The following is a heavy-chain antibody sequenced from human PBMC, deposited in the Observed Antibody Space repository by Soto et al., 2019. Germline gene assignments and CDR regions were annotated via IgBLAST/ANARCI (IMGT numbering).Heavy chain of an antibody. CDR2: ISGSSSSYI. CDR3: ARESLEADYSMDV. V-gene: IGHV3-21*01. J-gene: IGHJ6*02. CDR1: GFTFSSYA. Sequence: GGSLRLSCAASGFTFSSYAMSWVRQAPGKGLEWVSAISGSSSSYIYYADSVRGRFTISRDNAKNSLYLQMNSLRAEDTAVYYCARESLEADYSMDVWGQGTTVTVSS.